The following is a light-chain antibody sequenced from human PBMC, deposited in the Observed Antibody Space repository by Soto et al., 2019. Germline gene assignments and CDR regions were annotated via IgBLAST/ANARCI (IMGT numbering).Light chain of an antibody. V-gene: IGLV2-8*01. CDR2: EIN. Sequence: QPVLTQPPSASGSPGQSVTISCTGTSSDVGAYDYVSWYQQHPGKAPKLMIYEINKRPSGVPDRFSGSKSGNTASLTVSGLQAEDEADYYCSSYTSSSTPYVFGTGTKVTVL. CDR1: SSDVGAYDY. J-gene: IGLJ1*01. CDR3: SSYTSSSTPYV.